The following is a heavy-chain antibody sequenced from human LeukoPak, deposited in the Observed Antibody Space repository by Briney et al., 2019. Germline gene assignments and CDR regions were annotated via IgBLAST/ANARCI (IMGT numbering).Heavy chain of an antibody. CDR2: IKQDGSEK. D-gene: IGHD6-13*01. V-gene: IGHV3-7*01. J-gene: IGHJ4*02. CDR1: GFTFSSSW. CDR3: ARPAAGTGGYGVSG. Sequence: GGSLRLSCAASGFTFSSSWMSWVRQAPGKGLEWVANIKQDGSEKYYVDSVKGRFTISRDNAKNSLYLQMNSLRAEDTAVYYCARPAAGTGGYGVSGWGQGTLVTVSS.